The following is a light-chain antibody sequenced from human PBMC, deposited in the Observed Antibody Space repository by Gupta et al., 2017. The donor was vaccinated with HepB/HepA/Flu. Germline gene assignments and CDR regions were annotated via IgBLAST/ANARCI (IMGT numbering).Light chain of an antibody. CDR2: QVS. V-gene: IGKV2-30*01. CDR1: QSPVFSDRNTS. Sequence: DAVLPQSPLSLPVTPGQPASLSCGSIQSPVFSDRNTSLHWFQQRPGQAPRRLLYQVSKRDSGVPERFSGSGSGTEFTLRISRVEAEDVAIYYCVQGTHWPTFGGGTKVEIK. J-gene: IGKJ4*01. CDR3: VQGTHWPT.